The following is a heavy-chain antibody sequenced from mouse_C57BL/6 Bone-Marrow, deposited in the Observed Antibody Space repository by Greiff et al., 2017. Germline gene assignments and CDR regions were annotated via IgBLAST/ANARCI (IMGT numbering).Heavy chain of an antibody. D-gene: IGHD2-3*01. V-gene: IGHV5-6*01. CDR3: ARLRDDGYYPYAMDY. J-gene: IGHJ4*01. CDR2: ISSGGSYT. CDR1: GFTFSSYG. Sequence: EVKLVESGGDLVKPGGSLKLSCAASGFTFSSYGMSWVRQTPDKRLEWVATISSGGSYTYYPDSVKGRFTISRDNAKNTLYLQMSSLKSEDTAMYYCARLRDDGYYPYAMDYWGQGTSVTVSS.